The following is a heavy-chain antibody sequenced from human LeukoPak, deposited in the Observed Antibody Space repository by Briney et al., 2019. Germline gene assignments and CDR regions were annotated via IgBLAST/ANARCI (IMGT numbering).Heavy chain of an antibody. D-gene: IGHD2-21*01. V-gene: IGHV3-7*04. CDR3: AREGLWVGLDSGKTRQAYWES. CDR1: GFTFSNYW. J-gene: IGHJ3*01. Sequence: PGGSLRLSCAASGFTFSNYWMSWARQAPGKGLKWVANINEDGSEKYYADSVKGRFTISRDNAKNSLNLQMNSLRAEDTAVYYCAREGLWVGLDSGKTRQAYWESWGQGTMVTVSS. CDR2: INEDGSEK.